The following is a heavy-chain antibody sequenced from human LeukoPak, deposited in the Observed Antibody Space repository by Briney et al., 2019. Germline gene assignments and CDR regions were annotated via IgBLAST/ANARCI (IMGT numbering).Heavy chain of an antibody. CDR2: IIPIFGTA. V-gene: IGHV1-69*13. CDR3: ARVFGDYYDSSGYYYGY. D-gene: IGHD3-22*01. CDR1: GYTFTSYD. J-gene: IGHJ4*02. Sequence: SVKVSCKASGYTFTSYDINWVRQAPGQGLEWMGGIIPIFGTANYAQKFQGRVTITADESTSTAYMELSSLRSEDTAVYYCARVFGDYYDSSGYYYGYWGQGTLVTVSS.